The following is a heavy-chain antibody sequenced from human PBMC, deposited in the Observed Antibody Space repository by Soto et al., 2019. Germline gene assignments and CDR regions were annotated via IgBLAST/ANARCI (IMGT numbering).Heavy chain of an antibody. CDR2: IYYSGST. D-gene: IGHD3-10*01. Sequence: PSETLSLTCTVSGGSISSSSYYWGWIRQPPGKGLEWIGSIYYSGSTYYNPSLKSRVTISVDTSKNQFSLKLSSVTAADTAVYYCARHNQITMVRGVIPGNLDYWRQRTLVTVSS. CDR1: GGSISSSSYY. J-gene: IGHJ4*02. CDR3: ARHNQITMVRGVIPGNLDY. V-gene: IGHV4-39*01.